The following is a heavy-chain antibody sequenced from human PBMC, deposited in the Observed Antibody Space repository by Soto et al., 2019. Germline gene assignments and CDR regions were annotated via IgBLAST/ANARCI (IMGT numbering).Heavy chain of an antibody. Sequence: KGLCKAPGYTVNSCGLSWVHQAREQRLEWMGWISAYNGNTNYAQKLQGRVTMTTDTSTSTAYMELRSLRSDDTAVYYCARDETIVGATSHYGMDVWGQGTTVTVSS. CDR2: ISAYNGNT. D-gene: IGHD1-26*01. J-gene: IGHJ6*02. V-gene: IGHV1-18*01. CDR3: ARDETIVGATSHYGMDV. CDR1: GYTVNSCG.